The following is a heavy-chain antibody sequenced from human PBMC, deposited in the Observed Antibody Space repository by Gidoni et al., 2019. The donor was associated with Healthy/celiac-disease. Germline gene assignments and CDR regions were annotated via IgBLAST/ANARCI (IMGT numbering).Heavy chain of an antibody. CDR1: GFTFSGSA. V-gene: IGHV3-73*01. CDR2: IRSKANSYAT. CDR3: TSLSTYDDYYYYYGMDV. J-gene: IGHJ6*02. Sequence: EVQLVESGGGLVQPGGSLKLSCAASGFTFSGSAMHWVRQASGKGLEWVGRIRSKANSYATAYAASVKGRFTISRDDSKNTAYLQMNSLKTEDTAVYYCTSLSTYDDYYYYYGMDVWGQGTTVTVSS. D-gene: IGHD4-4*01.